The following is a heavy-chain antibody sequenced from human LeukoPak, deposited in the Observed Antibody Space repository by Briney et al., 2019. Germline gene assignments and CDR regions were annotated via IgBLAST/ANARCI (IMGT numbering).Heavy chain of an antibody. CDR3: ARASRDSSSANYMRRSDY. V-gene: IGHV4-38-2*01. J-gene: IGHJ4*02. CDR1: GYSISSDNY. CDR2: IYHSGST. Sequence: SETLSLTCAVSGYSISSDNYWVWIRPPPGQGLEWTGGIYHSGSTYYNPSLKSRVTMSVDTSKNQFSLKLSSVTAADTAVYICARASRDSSSANYMRRSDYWGQGTLVTVSS. D-gene: IGHD3-22*01.